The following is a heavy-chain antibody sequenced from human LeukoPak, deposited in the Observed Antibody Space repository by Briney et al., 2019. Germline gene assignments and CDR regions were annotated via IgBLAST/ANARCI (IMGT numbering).Heavy chain of an antibody. Sequence: SVKVSCTASGGTFSSYAISWVRQAPGQGLEWMGGISPIFGTANSAQKFQSRVTITTAESTSKAYMGLSSLTSEDTAVYFCAREGAAGTTFGGDYYYYYMDVWGKGTTVTVSS. CDR3: AREGAAGTTFGGDYYYYYMDV. D-gene: IGHD1-1*01. J-gene: IGHJ6*03. CDR1: GGTFSSYA. CDR2: ISPIFGTA. V-gene: IGHV1-69*05.